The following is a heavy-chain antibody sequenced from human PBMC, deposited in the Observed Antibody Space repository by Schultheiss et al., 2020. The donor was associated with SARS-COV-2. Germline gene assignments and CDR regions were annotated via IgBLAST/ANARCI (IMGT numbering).Heavy chain of an antibody. Sequence: SETLSLTCTVSGGSISSYYWSWIRQPPGKGLEWIGYIYYSVSTNYNPSLKSRVTMSVDTSKNQFSLKLSSVTAADTAVYYCARDYCSSTSCYQERGFDPWGQGTLVTVSS. CDR3: ARDYCSSTSCYQERGFDP. CDR2: IYYSVST. J-gene: IGHJ5*02. V-gene: IGHV4-59*12. CDR1: GGSISSYY. D-gene: IGHD2-2*01.